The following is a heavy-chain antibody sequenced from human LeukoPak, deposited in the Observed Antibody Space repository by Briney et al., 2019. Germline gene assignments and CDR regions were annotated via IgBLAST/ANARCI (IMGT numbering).Heavy chain of an antibody. Sequence: SLSLSCAASGFPFDDYAMHWVRLAPGKGLEWVSGISWNGGNIDYADSVKGRFTISRDNAKNSLYLQMSSLRAQDTALYYCVFEFKGQAGTTAFDYWGQGTLVTVSS. CDR3: VFEFKGQAGTTAFDY. D-gene: IGHD1-7*01. J-gene: IGHJ4*02. CDR2: ISWNGGNI. CDR1: GFPFDDYA. V-gene: IGHV3-9*01.